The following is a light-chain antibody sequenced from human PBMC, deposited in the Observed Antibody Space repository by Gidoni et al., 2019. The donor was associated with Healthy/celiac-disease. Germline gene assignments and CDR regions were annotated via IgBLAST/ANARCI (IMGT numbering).Light chain of an antibody. V-gene: IGKV1-9*01. CDR2: AAS. J-gene: IGKJ3*01. Sequence: DIQLTQSPSFLSASVGDRVTITCRASQGISSYLAWYQQKPGKAPKLLIYAASTLQSGVPSSFSGSGSGTEFTLTISSLQPEDFATYYCQQLNSYPPTFGPXTKVGI. CDR3: QQLNSYPPT. CDR1: QGISSY.